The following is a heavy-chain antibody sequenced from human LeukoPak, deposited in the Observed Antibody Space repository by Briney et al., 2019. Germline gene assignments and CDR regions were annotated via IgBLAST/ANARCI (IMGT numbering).Heavy chain of an antibody. CDR1: GFTFSSYE. D-gene: IGHD2-15*01. J-gene: IGHJ6*03. CDR3: AKNGDRGAYCSGGSCYPYFYYYMDV. CDR2: ISSSGSTI. Sequence: PGGSLRLSCAASGFTFSSYEMNWVRHAPGKGLEWVSYISSSGSTIYYADSVKGRFTISRDNAKNSLYLQMNSLRAEDTAIYYCAKNGDRGAYCSGGSCYPYFYYYMDVWGKGTTVTISS. V-gene: IGHV3-48*03.